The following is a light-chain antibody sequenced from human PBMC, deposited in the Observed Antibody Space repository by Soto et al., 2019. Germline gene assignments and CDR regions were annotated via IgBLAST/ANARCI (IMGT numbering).Light chain of an antibody. CDR2: KAS. J-gene: IGKJ4*01. CDR3: QQYNNWPPLT. Sequence: DIQMTQSPSTLSASIGDGVTITCRASQTIDTWLAWYQQKPGKAPKLLIYKASSLQTGVPSRFSGSGSGTEFTLTISSLQSEDFAVYYCQQYNNWPPLTFGGGTKVEIK. CDR1: QTIDTW. V-gene: IGKV1-5*03.